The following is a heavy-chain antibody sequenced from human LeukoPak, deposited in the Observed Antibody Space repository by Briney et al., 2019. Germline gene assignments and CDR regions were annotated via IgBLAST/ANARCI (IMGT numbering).Heavy chain of an antibody. D-gene: IGHD3-16*02. J-gene: IGHJ5*02. CDR1: GGSISSYY. V-gene: IGHV4-4*07. CDR2: IYTSGST. Sequence: PSETLSLTCTVSGGSISSYYWSWIRQPAGKGLEWIGRIYTSGSTNYNPSLKSRVTMSVDTSKNQFSLKLSSVTAADTAVYYCAREVDDYVWGSYPDPWGQGTLVTVSS. CDR3: AREVDDYVWGSYPDP.